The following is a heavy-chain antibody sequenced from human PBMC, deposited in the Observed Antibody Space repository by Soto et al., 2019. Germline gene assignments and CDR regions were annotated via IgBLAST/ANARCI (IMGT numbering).Heavy chain of an antibody. V-gene: IGHV1-69*12. Sequence: QVQLVQSGAEVKEPGSSVNVSCKTSGGTFGNTAVTWVRQVPGQGLEWIGGIVPLFGTANYAQKFRGRVMITADASTRTXXXDXXSLRSDATAIYYCARDGDPGYSFWSGPLGGGRFDPWGQGTLVTVSS. D-gene: IGHD3-3*01. CDR2: IVPLFGTA. CDR3: ARDGDPGYSFWSGPLGGGRFDP. J-gene: IGHJ5*02. CDR1: GGTFGNTA.